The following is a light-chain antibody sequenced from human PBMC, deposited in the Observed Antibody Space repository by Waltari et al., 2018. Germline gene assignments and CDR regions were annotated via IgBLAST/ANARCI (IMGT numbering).Light chain of an antibody. CDR3: SSYAGSNNWKV. V-gene: IGLV2-8*01. J-gene: IGLJ2*01. Sequence: QSALTQPPSASGSPGQFVTIPCTGTSSHVGGYNYVSLYQQQPGKAPKLMIYEVSKRPSGVSDRFSRSKSGNTASLTVSGLQAEDEADYYCSSYAGSNNWKVFGGGTKLTVL. CDR2: EVS. CDR1: SSHVGGYNY.